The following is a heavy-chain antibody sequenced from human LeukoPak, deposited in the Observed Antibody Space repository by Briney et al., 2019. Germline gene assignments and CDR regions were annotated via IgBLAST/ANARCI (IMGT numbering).Heavy chain of an antibody. J-gene: IGHJ4*02. CDR1: RGTFNNDA. CDR2: IIPSLGRS. V-gene: IGHV1-69*04. CDR3: ATVGYCSGPICYGAVDD. Sequence: SVKVSCTASRGTFNNDAVSWVRQAPRQGLEWVGRIIPSLGRSDYAPKFQGRVSITADKSAATAYMELSSLISEDTAVYYCATVGYCSGPICYGAVDDWGQGTPVTVSS. D-gene: IGHD2-15*01.